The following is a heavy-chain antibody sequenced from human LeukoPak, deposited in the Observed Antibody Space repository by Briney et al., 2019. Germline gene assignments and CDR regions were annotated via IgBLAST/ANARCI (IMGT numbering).Heavy chain of an antibody. CDR1: GYTFTSNY. D-gene: IGHD3-22*01. CDR2: ISPSGGST. CDR3: AREAVGGYYPYYFDY. J-gene: IGHJ4*02. V-gene: IGHV1-46*01. Sequence: ASVKVSCKAFGYTFTSNYMHWVRQAPGQGPEWMGVISPSGGSTTYAQKFKGRVTLTRDMSTSTDYLELSSLRSEDTAVYYCAREAVGGYYPYYFDYWGQGTLVTVSS.